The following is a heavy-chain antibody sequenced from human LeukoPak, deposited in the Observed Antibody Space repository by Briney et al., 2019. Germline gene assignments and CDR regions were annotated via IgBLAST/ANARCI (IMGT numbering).Heavy chain of an antibody. Sequence: SVKVSCKASGGTFSSYAISWVRQAPGQGLEWMGGIIPIFGTANYAQKFQGRVTITADESTSTAYMELSSLRSEDTAVYYCARDRLYDILTGNNYYYYYMDVWGKGTTVTVSS. J-gene: IGHJ6*03. CDR3: ARDRLYDILTGNNYYYYYMDV. CDR1: GGTFSSYA. V-gene: IGHV1-69*01. D-gene: IGHD3-9*01. CDR2: IIPIFGTA.